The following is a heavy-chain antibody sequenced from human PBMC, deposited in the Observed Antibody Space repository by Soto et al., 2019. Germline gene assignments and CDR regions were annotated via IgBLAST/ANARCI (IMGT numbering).Heavy chain of an antibody. CDR2: INWNSGSI. CDR1: GFTFDDYA. V-gene: IGHV3-9*01. D-gene: IGHD6-13*01. CDR3: LKDESINWYSGHFRH. Sequence: PGWSLRLSCAASGFTFDDYAMHWVRQVPGKGLEWVSGINWNSGSIGYGDSVKGRFAISRDNAKNSLHLQMNSLSAQDTALYYCLKDESINWYSGHFRHWGQGTLVTVSS. J-gene: IGHJ1*01.